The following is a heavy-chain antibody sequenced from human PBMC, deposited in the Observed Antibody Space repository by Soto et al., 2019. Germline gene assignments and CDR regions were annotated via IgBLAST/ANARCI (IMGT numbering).Heavy chain of an antibody. CDR3: ARDLGREGIAVA. CDR2: IYYSGNT. Sequence: SETLSLTCTVSGGSISDYFWSWIRQPPGKGLEWIGYIYYSGNTNYNPSLKSRVTISVDTSKNQFSLNLNSVTAADTAVYYCARDLGREGIAVAWGQGTLVTVSS. D-gene: IGHD6-19*01. CDR1: GGSISDYF. V-gene: IGHV4-59*01. J-gene: IGHJ5*02.